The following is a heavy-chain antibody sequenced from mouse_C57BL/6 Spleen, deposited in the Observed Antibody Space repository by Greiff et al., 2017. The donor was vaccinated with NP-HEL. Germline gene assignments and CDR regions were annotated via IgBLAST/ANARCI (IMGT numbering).Heavy chain of an antibody. D-gene: IGHD2-4*01. CDR3: ARRGDYDGNYCDY. Sequence: QVQLQQPGAELVMPGASVKLSCKASGYTFTSYWMHWVKQRPGQGLEWIGEIDPSDSYTNYNQKFKGKSTLTVDKSSSTAYMQLSSLTSEDSAVYYCARRGDYDGNYCDYGGQGTTLTVSS. J-gene: IGHJ2*01. V-gene: IGHV1-69*01. CDR1: GYTFTSYW. CDR2: IDPSDSYT.